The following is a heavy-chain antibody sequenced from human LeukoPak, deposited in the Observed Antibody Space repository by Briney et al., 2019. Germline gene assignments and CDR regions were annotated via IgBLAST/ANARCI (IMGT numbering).Heavy chain of an antibody. D-gene: IGHD3-22*01. CDR1: GRSFSGYY. Sequence: SETLSLTCAVYGRSFSGYYWSWIRQPPGKGLEWIGEINHSGSTNYNPSLKSRVTISIDTSKNQFSLKLSSVTAADTAVYYCARVHYFDSSGYYSSTYYYYMDVWGKGTTVTVSS. J-gene: IGHJ6*03. CDR2: INHSGST. CDR3: ARVHYFDSSGYYSSTYYYYMDV. V-gene: IGHV4-34*01.